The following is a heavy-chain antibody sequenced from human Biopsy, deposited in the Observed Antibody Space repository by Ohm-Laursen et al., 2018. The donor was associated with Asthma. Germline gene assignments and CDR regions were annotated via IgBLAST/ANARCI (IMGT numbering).Heavy chain of an antibody. Sequence: SLRLSCAASGFKFDEYTMHWVRQAPGKGLEWVSGISWNSATIGYADSAEGRFTISRDNAKNSVFLHMDSLRPEDTAFYYCAKVRSDWVITESFDYWGQGVLVTVSS. CDR2: ISWNSATI. J-gene: IGHJ4*02. CDR3: AKVRSDWVITESFDY. D-gene: IGHD3-22*01. CDR1: GFKFDEYT. V-gene: IGHV3-9*01.